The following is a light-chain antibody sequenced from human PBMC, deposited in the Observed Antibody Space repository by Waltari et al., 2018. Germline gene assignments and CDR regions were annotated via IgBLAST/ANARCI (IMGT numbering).Light chain of an antibody. J-gene: IGLJ3*02. CDR2: DVS. CDR3: SSYTSSSTLWV. Sequence: QSALTQPASVSGSPGQSITISCTGTSSDVGGYNYVSWYQQHPGKAPKLMIYDVSNRPCGVSNRFSGSKSGNTASLTISALQAEDEADYYCSSYTSSSTLWVFGGGTKLTVL. CDR1: SSDVGGYNY. V-gene: IGLV2-14*03.